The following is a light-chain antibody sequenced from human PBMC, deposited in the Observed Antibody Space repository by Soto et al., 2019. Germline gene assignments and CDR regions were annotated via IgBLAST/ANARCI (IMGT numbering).Light chain of an antibody. CDR1: QSVSIRF. V-gene: IGKV3-20*01. J-gene: IGKJ2*01. CDR2: GAS. CDR3: QRYGSSPYT. Sequence: EIVLTQSPGTLSLSPGERATLSCRASQSVSIRFLAWYQQKPGQAPRLLMYGASNRATGIPDRLNGTGSGSGFTHTLSRLEPEAFAVYYCQRYGSSPYTFGLGTKLEIK.